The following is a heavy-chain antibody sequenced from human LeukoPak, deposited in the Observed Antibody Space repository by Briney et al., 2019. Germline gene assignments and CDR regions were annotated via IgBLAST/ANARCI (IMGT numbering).Heavy chain of an antibody. Sequence: RPGGSLRLSCAASGFTFSSYGMHWVRQAPGKGLEWVSHISGGSPVIDYADSVKGRFTISRENAKNSLYLQMNSLRAEDTAVYYCTRGYYRVDFWGQGTLVTVSS. D-gene: IGHD2-15*01. J-gene: IGHJ4*02. CDR2: ISGGSPVI. CDR1: GFTFSSYG. CDR3: TRGYYRVDF. V-gene: IGHV3-48*01.